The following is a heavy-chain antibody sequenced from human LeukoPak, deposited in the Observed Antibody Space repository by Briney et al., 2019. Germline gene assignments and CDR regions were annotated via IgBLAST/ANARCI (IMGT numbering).Heavy chain of an antibody. CDR3: AREQYSSSWKYYYYGMDV. D-gene: IGHD6-13*01. CDR2: INPNSGGT. Sequence: ASVKVSCKASGYTFTGYYMHWVRQAPGQGLEWMGWINPNSGGTNYAQKFQGWVTMTRDTSISTAYMELSRLRSDDTAVYYCAREQYSSSWKYYYYGMDVWGQGTTVTVSS. V-gene: IGHV1-2*04. J-gene: IGHJ6*02. CDR1: GYTFTGYY.